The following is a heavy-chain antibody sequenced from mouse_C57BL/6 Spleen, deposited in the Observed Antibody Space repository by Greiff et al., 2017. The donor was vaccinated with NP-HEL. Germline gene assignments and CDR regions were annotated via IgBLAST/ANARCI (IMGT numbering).Heavy chain of an antibody. Sequence: QVQLKQPGTELVKPGASVKLSCKASGYTFPSYWLPWVKQRPGQGLEWIGNINPSNGGTNYNEKFKRKATLPVDKSSSTAYMQLSSLTSEDSAVYYCARSRTVGVYFDVWGTGTTVTVSS. CDR1: GYTFPSYW. J-gene: IGHJ1*03. CDR3: ARSRTVGVYFDV. CDR2: INPSNGGT. V-gene: IGHV1-53*01. D-gene: IGHD1-1*01.